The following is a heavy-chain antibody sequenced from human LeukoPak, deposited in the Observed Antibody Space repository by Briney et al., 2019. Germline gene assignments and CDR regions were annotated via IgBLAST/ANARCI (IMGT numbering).Heavy chain of an antibody. V-gene: IGHV3-66*01. CDR3: ARTGYSSSWYVGFDY. J-gene: IGHJ4*02. D-gene: IGHD6-13*01. CDR2: IYSGGST. CDR1: GFTVSSNY. Sequence: PGGSLRLSCAASGFTVSSNYMSWVRQAPGKGLEWVSVIYSGGSTYYADSVKGRFTISRDNSKNTLHLQMNSLRAEDTAVYYCARTGYSSSWYVGFDYWGQGTLVTVSS.